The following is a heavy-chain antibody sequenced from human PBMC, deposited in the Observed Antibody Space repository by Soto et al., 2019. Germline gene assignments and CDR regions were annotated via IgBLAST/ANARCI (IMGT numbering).Heavy chain of an antibody. CDR3: ARDGGYSSSWYSAFDI. D-gene: IGHD6-13*01. V-gene: IGHV3-33*01. CDR1: GFTFSSYG. CDR2: IWYDGSNK. Sequence: GRSLRLSCAASGFTFSSYGMHWVRQAPGKGLEWVAVIWYDGSNKYYADSVKGRFTISRDNSKNTLYLQMNSLRAEDTAVYYCARDGGYSSSWYSAFDIWGQGTMVTVSS. J-gene: IGHJ3*02.